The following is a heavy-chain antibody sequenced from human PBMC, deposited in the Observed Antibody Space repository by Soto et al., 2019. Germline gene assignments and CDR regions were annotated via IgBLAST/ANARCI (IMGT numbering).Heavy chain of an antibody. V-gene: IGHV3-15*07. CDR2: IKSKTDGGTT. Sequence: WGSLRLSCAASGFTFSNAWMNWVRQAPGKGLEWVGRIKSKTDGGTTDYAAPVKGRFTISRDDSRNTLYLQMNSLKTEDTAVYYCTTENYDILTGAEYYFDYWGQGTLVT. J-gene: IGHJ4*02. CDR1: GFTFSNAW. D-gene: IGHD3-9*01. CDR3: TTENYDILTGAEYYFDY.